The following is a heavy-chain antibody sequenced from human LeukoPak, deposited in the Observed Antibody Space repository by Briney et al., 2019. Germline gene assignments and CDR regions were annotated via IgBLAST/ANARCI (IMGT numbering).Heavy chain of an antibody. J-gene: IGHJ4*02. CDR2: ISGSGGST. Sequence: GGSLRLSCAASGFTFSSYAMSWVRRAPGKGLEWVSAISGSGGSTYYADSVKGRLTISRDNSKNTLYLQMNSLRAEDTAVYYCAKSSDYYDSSRFDYWGQGTLVTVSS. CDR3: AKSSDYYDSSRFDY. V-gene: IGHV3-23*01. CDR1: GFTFSSYA. D-gene: IGHD3-22*01.